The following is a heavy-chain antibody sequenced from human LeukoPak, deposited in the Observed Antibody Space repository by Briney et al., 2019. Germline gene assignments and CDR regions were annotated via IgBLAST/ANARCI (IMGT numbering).Heavy chain of an antibody. Sequence: GGSLRLSCAASGITFSAYAMSWVRQAPGKGLEWVSSISGSDGRTYYADSVKGRFTISRDNSKNTLYLQMNSLRAEDTAVYYCVREPTYWGQGTLVTVSS. CDR1: GITFSAYA. CDR3: VREPTY. CDR2: ISGSDGRT. V-gene: IGHV3-23*01. J-gene: IGHJ4*02.